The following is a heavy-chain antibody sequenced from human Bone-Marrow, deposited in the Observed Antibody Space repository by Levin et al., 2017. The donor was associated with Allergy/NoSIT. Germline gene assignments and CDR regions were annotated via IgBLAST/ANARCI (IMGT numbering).Heavy chain of an antibody. CDR3: ARGGDGPTGTTTRWFDP. J-gene: IGHJ5*02. D-gene: IGHD1-1*01. CDR1: GGSFSGYY. V-gene: IGHV4-34*01. CDR2: INHSGST. Sequence: GSLRLSCAVYGGSFSGYYWSWIRQPPGKGLEWIGEINHSGSTNYNPSLKSRVTISVDTSKNQFSLKLSSVTAADTAVYYCARGGDGPTGTTTRWFDPWGQGTLVTVSS.